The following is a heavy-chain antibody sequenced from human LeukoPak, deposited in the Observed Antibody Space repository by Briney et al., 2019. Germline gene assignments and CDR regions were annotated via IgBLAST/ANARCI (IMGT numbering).Heavy chain of an antibody. CDR1: GFTFSSYG. Sequence: GGSLRLSCAASGFTFSSYGTSWVRQAPGKGLEWVSAISGSGGSTYYADSVKGRFTISRDNAKNSLYLQMNSLRAEDTAVYYCAELGITMIGGVWGKGTTVTISS. CDR2: ISGSGGST. V-gene: IGHV3-23*01. J-gene: IGHJ6*04. CDR3: AELGITMIGGV. D-gene: IGHD3-10*02.